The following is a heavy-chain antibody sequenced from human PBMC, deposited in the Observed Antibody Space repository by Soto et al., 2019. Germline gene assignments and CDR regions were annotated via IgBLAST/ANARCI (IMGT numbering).Heavy chain of an antibody. CDR1: GFTFSSYS. J-gene: IGHJ6*02. CDR2: ISSSSSYI. Sequence: GGSLRLSCAASGFTFSSYSMNWVRQAPGKGLEWVSSISSSSSYIYYADSVKGRFTISRDNAKNSLYLQMNSLRAEDTAVYYCARGDPYCSSTSCYTYYGMDVWGQGTTVTV. D-gene: IGHD2-2*02. V-gene: IGHV3-21*01. CDR3: ARGDPYCSSTSCYTYYGMDV.